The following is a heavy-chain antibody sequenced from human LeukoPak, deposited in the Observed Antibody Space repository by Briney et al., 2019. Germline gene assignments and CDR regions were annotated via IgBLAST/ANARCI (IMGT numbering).Heavy chain of an antibody. Sequence: PGGSLRLSCVASGFTFSSYWMTWVRQAPGKGLEWVSYISSSGSTIYYADSVKGRFTISRDNSKNTLYLQMNSLRAEDTAIYYCAKENWYLYNNNWYKTWFDPWGQGTLVTVSS. D-gene: IGHD6-13*01. CDR3: AKENWYLYNNNWYKTWFDP. V-gene: IGHV3-48*03. J-gene: IGHJ5*02. CDR1: GFTFSSYW. CDR2: ISSSGSTI.